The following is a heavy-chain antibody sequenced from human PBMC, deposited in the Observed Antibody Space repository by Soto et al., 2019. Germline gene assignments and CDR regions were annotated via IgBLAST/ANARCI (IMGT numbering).Heavy chain of an antibody. J-gene: IGHJ6*02. V-gene: IGHV1-18*01. CDR2: INAYNGNT. D-gene: IGHD2-2*01. Sequence: QVQLVQSGAEVKKPGASVKVSCKASGYTFTSYGISWVRQAPGQGLEWMGWINAYNGNTNYAKKLQGRVTMTTDTSTRTAYMELRSLRSDDTAVYYCARAPVPKCHYCGMDVWGQGTTVTVSS. CDR1: GYTFTSYG. CDR3: ARAPVPKCHYCGMDV.